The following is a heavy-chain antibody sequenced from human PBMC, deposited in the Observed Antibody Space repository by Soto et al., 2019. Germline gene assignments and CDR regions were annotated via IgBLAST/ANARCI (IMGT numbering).Heavy chain of an antibody. CDR1: GYSFTSYW. Sequence: GESLKISCKGSGYSFTSYWIVWVRQMPGKGLEWMGIIYTGDSDTRYSPSFQGQVTISADKSISTADLQWSSLKASDTAMYYFARRFDSCCGSGSDYYGLYARCQGTTVTVS. V-gene: IGHV5-51*01. CDR3: ARRFDSCCGSGSDYYGLYA. D-gene: IGHD3-10*01. CDR2: IYTGDSDT. J-gene: IGHJ6*02.